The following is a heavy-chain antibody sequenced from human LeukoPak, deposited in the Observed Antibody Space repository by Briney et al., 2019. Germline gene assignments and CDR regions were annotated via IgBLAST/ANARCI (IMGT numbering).Heavy chain of an antibody. CDR2: ISWKSDRI. CDR3: AKSGIIQGYYFYYMDV. D-gene: IGHD5-18*01. J-gene: IGHJ6*03. Sequence: GGTLRLSCAASGFTFDDYAMHWVRQAPGKGLEWVSGISWKSDRIGYADSVKGRFTISRDNAKNSLYLQMNSLRAEDTALYYCAKSGIIQGYYFYYMDVWGKGTTVTISS. CDR1: GFTFDDYA. V-gene: IGHV3-9*01.